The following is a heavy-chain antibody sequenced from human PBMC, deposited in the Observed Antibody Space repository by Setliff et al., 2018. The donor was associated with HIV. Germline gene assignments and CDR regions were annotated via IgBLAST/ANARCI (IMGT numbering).Heavy chain of an antibody. Sequence: SETLSLTCAVYGGSFGGYCWSWIRQPPGKGLEWIGEIQHSGRINYNPSLRSRVTTSVDTSKNQFSLRLRSVTAADTAVYYCAGVSCSSWYSIPRYYYYSMDVWGNGTTVTVSS. CDR2: IQHSGRI. J-gene: IGHJ6*03. V-gene: IGHV4-34*01. CDR3: AGVSCSSWYSIPRYYYYSMDV. D-gene: IGHD6-13*01. CDR1: GGSFGGYC.